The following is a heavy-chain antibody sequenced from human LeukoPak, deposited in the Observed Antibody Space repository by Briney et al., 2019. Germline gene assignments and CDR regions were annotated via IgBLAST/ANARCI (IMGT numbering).Heavy chain of an antibody. Sequence: GASVKVSCKASGGTFSSYAISWVRQAPGQGLEWMGRIIPIFGTANYAQKFQGRVTITTDESTSTAYMELSSLRSEDTAVYYCARGLSYGGNSGFRWYFDYWGQGTLVTVSS. CDR3: ARGLSYGGNSGFRWYFDY. D-gene: IGHD4-23*01. CDR1: GGTFSSYA. CDR2: IIPIFGTA. J-gene: IGHJ4*02. V-gene: IGHV1-69*05.